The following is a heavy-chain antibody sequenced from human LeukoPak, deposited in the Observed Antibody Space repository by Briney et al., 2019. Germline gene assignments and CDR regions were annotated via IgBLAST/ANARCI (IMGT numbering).Heavy chain of an antibody. CDR1: GYTFTGYY. V-gene: IGHV1-2*02. CDR3: ARGRHYDSDGYYEAFYFDL. Sequence: ASVKVSCKASGYTFTGYYIHWVRQAPGQGLEWMGWIKPSSGGTNYAQNFQGRVTMTRDTSINTAYMELSKLRSDDTAVYYCARGRHYDSDGYYEAFYFDLWGRGTLVTVSS. CDR2: IKPSSGGT. D-gene: IGHD3-22*01. J-gene: IGHJ4*02.